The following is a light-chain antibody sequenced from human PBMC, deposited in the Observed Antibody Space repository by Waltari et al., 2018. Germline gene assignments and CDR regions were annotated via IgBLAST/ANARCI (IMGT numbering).Light chain of an antibody. CDR2: KTN. V-gene: IGLV1-47*01. J-gene: IGLJ2*01. Sequence: SVLTQPHSASGSPGQRVRTSCSGSGCNIGGSHVCWYQQFPGSAPKVLLYKTNQRPSGVPDRFSGSKSGTSGSLSISGLRSEDEAEYYCASWDDDVSGVVFGGGTKLTVL. CDR1: GCNIGGSH. CDR3: ASWDDDVSGVV.